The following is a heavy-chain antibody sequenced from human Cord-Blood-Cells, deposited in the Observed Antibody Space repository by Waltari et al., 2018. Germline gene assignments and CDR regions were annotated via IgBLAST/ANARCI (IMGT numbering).Heavy chain of an antibody. J-gene: IGHJ6*02. V-gene: IGHV3-30-3*01. Sequence: VQLVESGGGVVQPGRSLRLSCAASGFTFSSYAMRWVRQAPGKGLEWVAVISYDGSNKYYADSVKGRFTISRDNSKNTLSLQRNSLRAEDTAVYYRARARQQHYYYGMDVWGQGTTVTVSS. CDR2: ISYDGSNK. D-gene: IGHD6-13*01. CDR1: GFTFSSYA. CDR3: ARARQQHYYYGMDV.